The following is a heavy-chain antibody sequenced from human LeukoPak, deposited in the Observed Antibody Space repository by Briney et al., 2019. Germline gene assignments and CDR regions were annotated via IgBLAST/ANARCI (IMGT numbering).Heavy chain of an antibody. D-gene: IGHD5-18*01. Sequence: GGSLRLSCAASGFTFSSYGMHWVRQAPGKGLEWVAVISYDGSNKYYADSVKGRFTISRDNSKNTLYLQMNSLRAEDTAVYYCAKDCALQLWLQDYHGMDVWGQGTTVTVSS. J-gene: IGHJ6*02. CDR1: GFTFSSYG. CDR2: ISYDGSNK. V-gene: IGHV3-30*18. CDR3: AKDCALQLWLQDYHGMDV.